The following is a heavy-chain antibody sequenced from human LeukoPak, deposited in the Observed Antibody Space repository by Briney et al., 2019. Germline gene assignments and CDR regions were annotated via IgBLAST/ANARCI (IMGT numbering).Heavy chain of an antibody. V-gene: IGHV1-46*01. J-gene: IGHJ3*02. CDR3: ARRLSIPIVGASGLNDAFDI. Sequence: GASVKVSCKASGYTFTNYYIHWVRQAPGQGLEWMGIINPSGGSTNFAQKFQGRVTMTRDTSTSTVYMELSSLRSEDTAVYYCARRLSIPIVGASGLNDAFDIWGQGTMVTVSS. CDR1: GYTFTNYY. CDR2: INPSGGST. D-gene: IGHD1-26*01.